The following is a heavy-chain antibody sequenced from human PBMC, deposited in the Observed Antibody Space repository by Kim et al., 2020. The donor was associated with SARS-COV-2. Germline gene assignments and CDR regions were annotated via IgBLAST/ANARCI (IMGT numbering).Heavy chain of an antibody. J-gene: IGHJ3*02. CDR3: AFEWLVPDAFDI. D-gene: IGHD6-19*01. CDR1: GFTFSSYG. V-gene: IGHV3-33*05. Sequence: GGSLRLSCAASGFTFSSYGMHWVRQAPGKGLEWVAVISYDGSNKYYADSVKGRFTISRDNSKNTLYLQMNSLRAEDTAVYYCAFEWLVPDAFDIWGQGT. CDR2: ISYDGSNK.